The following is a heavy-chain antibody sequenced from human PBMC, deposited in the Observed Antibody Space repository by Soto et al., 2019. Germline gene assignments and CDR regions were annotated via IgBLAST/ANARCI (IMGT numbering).Heavy chain of an antibody. CDR2: IRPYNGDT. D-gene: IGHD2-21*01. CDR3: ARDGGGIADV. CDR1: GYSFVGYN. V-gene: IGHV1-18*04. Sequence: QAQLVQSGAEVKKPGASVKVSCKASGYSFVGYNISWVRQAPGQGLEWMGCIRPYNGDTNYAQKVQGRVTVTTDTSTSTAYMELRSVRSDDTAVYYCARDGGGIADVWGQGTQVTVSS. J-gene: IGHJ6*02.